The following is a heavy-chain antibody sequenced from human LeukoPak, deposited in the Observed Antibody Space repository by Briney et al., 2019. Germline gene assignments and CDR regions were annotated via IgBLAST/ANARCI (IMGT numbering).Heavy chain of an antibody. CDR3: ARDHRMKNYGSGLKGWFDP. CDR1: GGTFSSYA. CDR2: IIPIFGTA. V-gene: IGHV1-69*13. D-gene: IGHD3-10*01. J-gene: IGHJ5*02. Sequence: ASVKVSCKASGGTFSSYAISWVRQAPGQGLEWMGGIIPIFGTANYAQKFQGRVTITADESTSTAYMELSSLRSEDTAVYYCARDHRMKNYGSGLKGWFDPWGQGTLVTVSS.